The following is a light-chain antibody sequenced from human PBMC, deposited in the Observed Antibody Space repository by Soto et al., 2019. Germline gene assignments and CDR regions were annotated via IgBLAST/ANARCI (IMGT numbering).Light chain of an antibody. CDR3: QQYNSYSRT. Sequence: IHMTQSPSTLSASVGDRATITCRASQSISSWLAWYQQKPGKAPKLLLYKASSLESGVPSRFSGSGSGTEFILTIISLQPDDFSTYYCQQYNSYSRTFGQGTKVDIK. J-gene: IGKJ1*01. CDR2: KAS. CDR1: QSISSW. V-gene: IGKV1-5*03.